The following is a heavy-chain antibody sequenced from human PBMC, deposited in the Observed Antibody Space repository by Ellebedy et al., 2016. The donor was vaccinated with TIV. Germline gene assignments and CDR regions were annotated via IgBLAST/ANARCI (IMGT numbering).Heavy chain of an antibody. CDR1: GYTFTGYY. CDR3: ARDGGSYSDFDY. D-gene: IGHD1-26*01. Sequence: GESLKISCKASGYTFTGYYMHWVRQAPGQGLEWMGWINPNSGGTNYAQKFQGWVTMTRDTSISTAYMELSRLRSDDTAVYYCARDGGSYSDFDYWGQGTLVTVSS. V-gene: IGHV1-2*04. J-gene: IGHJ4*02. CDR2: INPNSGGT.